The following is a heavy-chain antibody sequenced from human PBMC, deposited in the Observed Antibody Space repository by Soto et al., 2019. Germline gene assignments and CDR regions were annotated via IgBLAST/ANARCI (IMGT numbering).Heavy chain of an antibody. CDR2: INHSGST. Sequence: SETLSLTCAVYGGSFSGYYWSWIRQPPGKGLEWIGEINHSGSTSYNPSLKSRVTISVDTSKNQFSLKLSSVTAADTAVYYCAGEDRGYTLRHVWGQGTTVTVSS. CDR1: GGSFSGYY. CDR3: AGEDRGYTLRHV. J-gene: IGHJ6*02. D-gene: IGHD5-18*01. V-gene: IGHV4-34*01.